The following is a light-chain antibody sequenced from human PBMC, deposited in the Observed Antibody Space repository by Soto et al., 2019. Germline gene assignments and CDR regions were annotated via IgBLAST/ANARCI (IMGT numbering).Light chain of an antibody. V-gene: IGKV3-15*01. CDR2: GAS. Sequence: EIVMTQSPATLSVSPGEGATLSCRASQSVTSDLAWYQQKPGQAPRLVVYGASTRATGIPARFSGSGSGTEFTRTISRLQSEDFVVYFCQLYGSSPPRYTFAQGNKVDI. CDR3: QLYGSSPPRYT. CDR1: QSVTSD. J-gene: IGKJ2*01.